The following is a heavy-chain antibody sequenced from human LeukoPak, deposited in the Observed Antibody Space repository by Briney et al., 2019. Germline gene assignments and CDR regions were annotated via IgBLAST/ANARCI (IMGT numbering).Heavy chain of an antibody. D-gene: IGHD6-19*01. CDR1: GFTFSSYA. CDR2: IFGSGGSA. V-gene: IGHV3-23*01. J-gene: IGHJ4*02. CDR3: GKTTTGYSSGRNPAWPVDY. Sequence: GGSLRLSCTASGFTFSSYAMYWVRQAPGKGLEWVSGIFGSGGSAHYADSVKGRFTISRDNSQNTVYLQMNSLKAEDTAVYYCGKTTTGYSSGRNPAWPVDYWGQGTLVTVSS.